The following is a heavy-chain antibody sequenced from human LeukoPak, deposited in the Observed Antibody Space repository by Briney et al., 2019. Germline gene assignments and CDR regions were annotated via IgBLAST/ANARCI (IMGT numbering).Heavy chain of an antibody. J-gene: IGHJ5*02. V-gene: IGHV1-69*05. Sequence: VKVSCKASGGTFSSYAISWVRQAPGQGLEWMGGIIPIFGTANYAQKFQGRVTITTDESTSTAYMELSSLRSEDTAVYYCARDRNYPQDYGGKGWFDPWGQGTLVTVSS. CDR3: ARDRNYPQDYGGKGWFDP. CDR1: GGTFSSYA. D-gene: IGHD4-23*01. CDR2: IIPIFGTA.